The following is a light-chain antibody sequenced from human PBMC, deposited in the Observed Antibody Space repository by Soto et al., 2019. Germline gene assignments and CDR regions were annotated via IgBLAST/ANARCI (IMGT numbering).Light chain of an antibody. V-gene: IGLV2-11*01. J-gene: IGLJ1*01. CDR1: SSDVGGYNY. CDR3: CSYAGSCYV. Sequence: SLLTQPRSVSGSPGQSVTISCTGTSSDVGGYNYVSWYQQHPGKAPKLMIYDVSKRPSGVPDRFSGSKSGNTASLTISGLQAEDEADYYCCSYAGSCYVFGTGTKVTVL. CDR2: DVS.